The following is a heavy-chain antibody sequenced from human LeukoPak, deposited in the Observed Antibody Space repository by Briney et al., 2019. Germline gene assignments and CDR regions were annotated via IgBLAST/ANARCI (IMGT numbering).Heavy chain of an antibody. J-gene: IGHJ6*02. CDR2: IIPIFGTA. CDR1: GGTLSSYA. CDR3: ARIPSYYYYYGMDV. Sequence: SVKVSCKASGGTLSSYAISWVRQAPGQGLEWMGGIIPIFGTANYAQKFQGRVTITADESTSTAYMELSSLRSEDTAVYYCARIPSYYYYYGMDVWGQGTTVTVSS. V-gene: IGHV1-69*13.